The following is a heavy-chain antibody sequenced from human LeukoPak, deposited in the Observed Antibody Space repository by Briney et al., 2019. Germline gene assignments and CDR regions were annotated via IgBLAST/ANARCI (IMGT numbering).Heavy chain of an antibody. CDR2: ISGSDASS. CDR3: AKGPLCWNYFDY. J-gene: IGHJ4*02. D-gene: IGHD1-1*01. CDR1: GFTCSSYA. V-gene: IGHV3-23*01. Sequence: WGYLRCYCAGSGFTCSSYAMSWLRQAPGKGLEWGSAISGSDASSDYTDYVRGRFTISRDNSKNTLYLQMNSLRAEDTAVYYCAKGPLCWNYFDYWGQGTLVTVSS.